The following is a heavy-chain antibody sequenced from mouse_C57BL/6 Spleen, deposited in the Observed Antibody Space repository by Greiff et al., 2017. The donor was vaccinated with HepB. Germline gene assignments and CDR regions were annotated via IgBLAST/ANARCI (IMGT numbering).Heavy chain of an antibody. CDR1: GFTFNTYA. Sequence: EVQGVESGGGLVQPKGSLKLSCAASGFTFNTYAMHWVRQAPGKGLEWVARIRSKSSNYATYYADSVKDRFTISRDDSQSMLYLQMNNLKTEDTAMYYCALITTVVERYAMDYWGQGTSVTVSS. D-gene: IGHD1-1*01. CDR3: ALITTVVERYAMDY. J-gene: IGHJ4*01. CDR2: IRSKSSNYAT. V-gene: IGHV10-3*01.